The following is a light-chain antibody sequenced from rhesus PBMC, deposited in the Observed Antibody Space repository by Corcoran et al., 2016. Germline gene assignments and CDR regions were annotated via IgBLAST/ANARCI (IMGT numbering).Light chain of an antibody. CDR1: QSISSW. Sequence: DIQMTQSPSSLSASVGDTVTITCRASQSISSWLAWYQQTAGKAPKLLISKASSLQSGVPSRFSGSGSGTDFTLTISRLQSEDFVTYYCQQYSSSPRTFGQGTKVEIK. J-gene: IGKJ1*01. V-gene: IGKV1-22*01. CDR2: KAS. CDR3: QQYSSSPRT.